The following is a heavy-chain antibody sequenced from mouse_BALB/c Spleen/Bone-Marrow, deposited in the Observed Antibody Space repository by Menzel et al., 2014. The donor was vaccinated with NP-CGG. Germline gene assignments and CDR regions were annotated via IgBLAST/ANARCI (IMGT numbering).Heavy chain of an antibody. D-gene: IGHD6-1*01. CDR1: GYTFTSYW. J-gene: IGHJ3*01. Sequence: QVQLQQSGAELVRPGASVKLSCKASGYTFTSYWINWVKQRPGQGLEWIGNIYPSDSYTNYNQKFKDKATLTVDKSSSTAYMQLSSPTSEDSAVYYCSRKASWGQGTPVTVSA. CDR3: SRKAS. CDR2: IYPSDSYT. V-gene: IGHV1-69*02.